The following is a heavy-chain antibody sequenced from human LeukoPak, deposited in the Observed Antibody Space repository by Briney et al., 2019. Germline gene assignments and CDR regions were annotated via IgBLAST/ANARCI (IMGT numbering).Heavy chain of an antibody. CDR2: IYSGGST. CDR1: GFTVSSNY. J-gene: IGHJ4*02. CDR3: AGDYSYGSLGRSDY. Sequence: GGSLRLSCAASGFTVSSNYMSWVRQAPGKGLEWVSVIYSGGSTYYADSVKGRFTISRDNSKNTLYLQMNSLRAEDTAVYYCAGDYSYGSLGRSDYWGQGTLVTVSS. D-gene: IGHD5-18*01. V-gene: IGHV3-53*01.